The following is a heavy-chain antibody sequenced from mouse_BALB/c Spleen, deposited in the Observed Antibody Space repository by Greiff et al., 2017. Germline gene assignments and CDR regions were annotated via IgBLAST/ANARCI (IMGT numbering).Heavy chain of an antibody. CDR2: ISSGGST. V-gene: IGHV5-6-5*01. CDR3: ARGLGYDC. Sequence: EGKLMESGGGLVKPGGSLKLSCAASGFTFSSYAMSWVRQTPEKRLEWVASISSGGSTYYPDSVKGRFTISRDNARNILYLQMSSLRSEDTAMYYCARGLGYDCWGQGTTLTVSS. CDR1: GFTFSSYA. D-gene: IGHD2-2*01. J-gene: IGHJ2*01.